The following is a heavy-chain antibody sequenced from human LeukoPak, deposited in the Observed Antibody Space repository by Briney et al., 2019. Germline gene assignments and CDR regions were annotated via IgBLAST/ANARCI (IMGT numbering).Heavy chain of an antibody. CDR2: IHHSGST. V-gene: IGHV4-30-4*08. Sequence: SETLSLTCTVSGGSISRYYWSWIRQSPGKGLEWIGYIHHSGSTFYNPSLKSRVIISVDTSKNQFSLKLNSVTAADTAVYYCARGELFYDYWGQGTLVTVSS. J-gene: IGHJ4*02. CDR1: GGSISRYY. D-gene: IGHD1-26*01. CDR3: ARGELFYDY.